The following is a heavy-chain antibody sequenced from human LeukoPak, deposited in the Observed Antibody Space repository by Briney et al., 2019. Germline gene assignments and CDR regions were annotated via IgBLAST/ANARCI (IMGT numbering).Heavy chain of an antibody. CDR2: INSDGSWT. V-gene: IGHV3-74*01. CDR1: GNYW. J-gene: IGHJ4*02. Sequence: GGSLRLSCAASGNYWMHWVRQVPGKGLVWVSHINSDGSWTSYADSVKGRFTISRDNAKNSLYLQMNSLRAEDTAVYYCARDFSPDYWGQGTLVTVSS. CDR3: ARDFSPDY.